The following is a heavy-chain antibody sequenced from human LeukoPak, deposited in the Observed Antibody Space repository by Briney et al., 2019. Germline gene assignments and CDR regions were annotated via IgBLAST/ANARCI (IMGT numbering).Heavy chain of an antibody. CDR3: AKEYCGGGSCYEDYFDS. CDR2: ISYDGRSK. Sequence: PGGSLRLSCAASGFTFSNYGIHWVRQAPGKGLEWVAVISYDGRSKHYADSVKGRFTISRDNSQDTLYLQMNSLRTEDTAVYSCAKEYCGGGSCYEDYFDSWGQGTLVTVSS. V-gene: IGHV3-30*18. J-gene: IGHJ4*02. D-gene: IGHD2-15*01. CDR1: GFTFSNYG.